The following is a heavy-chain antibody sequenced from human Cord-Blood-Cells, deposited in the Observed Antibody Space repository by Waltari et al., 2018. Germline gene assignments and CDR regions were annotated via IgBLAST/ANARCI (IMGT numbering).Heavy chain of an antibody. V-gene: IGHV3-30*02. D-gene: IGHD3-10*01. CDR3: AKVAVLVRGANDY. Sequence: QVQLVESGGGVVQPGGSLRLSCAASGFTFSSYGMHWVRQAPGKGVEWVGFIRYDGSNKYYADSVKGRFTISRENSKNTLYLQMNSLRAEDTAVYYCAKVAVLVRGANDYWGQGTLVTVSS. J-gene: IGHJ4*02. CDR2: IRYDGSNK. CDR1: GFTFSSYG.